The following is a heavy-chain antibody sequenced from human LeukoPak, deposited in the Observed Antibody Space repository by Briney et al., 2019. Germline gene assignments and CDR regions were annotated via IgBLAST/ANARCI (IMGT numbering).Heavy chain of an antibody. D-gene: IGHD2-15*01. CDR3: ARDAPRWAATVLV. CDR1: GFTFSSYS. J-gene: IGHJ4*02. V-gene: IGHV3-48*04. CDR2: ISSSSSTI. Sequence: GGSLRLSCAASGFTFSSYSMNWVRQAPGKGPEWVSYISSSSSTIYYADSVKGRFTISRDNAKNSLYLQMNSLRAEDTAVYYCARDAPRWAATVLVWGQGTLVTVSS.